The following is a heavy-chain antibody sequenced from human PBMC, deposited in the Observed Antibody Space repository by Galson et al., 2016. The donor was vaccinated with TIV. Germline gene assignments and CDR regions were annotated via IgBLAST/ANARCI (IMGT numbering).Heavy chain of an antibody. CDR3: AGHFWSGRPLGYYYGMDV. V-gene: IGHV5-51*01. Sequence: QSGAEVKKPGESLKISCKGSGSSFTNHWIAWVRQMPGKGLEWMGIIFPGDSDTRYSPSFQGQSILSVDRSINTAYLQWSSLKASDTAMYYCAGHFWSGRPLGYYYGMDVWGQGTTVSVSS. CDR1: GSSFTNHW. D-gene: IGHD3-3*01. J-gene: IGHJ6*02. CDR2: IFPGDSDT.